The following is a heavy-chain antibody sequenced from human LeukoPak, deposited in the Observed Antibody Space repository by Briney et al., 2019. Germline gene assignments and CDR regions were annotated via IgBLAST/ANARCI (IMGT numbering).Heavy chain of an antibody. CDR3: ARWGEASRLDL. CDR1: GFTFSSHG. D-gene: IGHD3-10*01. Sequence: PGGSLRLSCEASGFTFSSHGMYWVRQAPGKGLEWVAVIWYDGSYKYYGDSVKGRFTISRDNSENMLYLQMNSLRVEDTAIYYCARWGEASRLDLWGQGTLVTVSS. J-gene: IGHJ4*02. CDR2: IWYDGSYK. V-gene: IGHV3-33*01.